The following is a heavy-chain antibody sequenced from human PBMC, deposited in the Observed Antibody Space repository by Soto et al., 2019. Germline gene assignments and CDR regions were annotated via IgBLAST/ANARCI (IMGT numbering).Heavy chain of an antibody. V-gene: IGHV1-8*01. Sequence: QVQLVQSGAEVKKPGASVKVSCKASGYTFTSNDLNWVRQAPGQGPEWMGWMNPDNGKTGFAQKFQGRITMTRNTSISTAYMELSSLRSDDTAVYFCARPLCSSTRCGPYFFDSWGQGSLVTVSS. CDR1: GYTFTSND. CDR2: MNPDNGKT. D-gene: IGHD2-2*01. CDR3: ARPLCSSTRCGPYFFDS. J-gene: IGHJ4*02.